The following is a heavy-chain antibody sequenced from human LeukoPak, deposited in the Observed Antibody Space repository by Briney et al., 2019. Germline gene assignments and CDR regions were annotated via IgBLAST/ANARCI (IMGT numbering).Heavy chain of an antibody. Sequence: GGSLRLSCAASGFTFDDYGMSWVRQAPGKGLEWVSGINWNGGSTGYADSVKGRFTISRDNAKNSLYLQMNSLRAEDTAVYYCARDGEAYCGGDCYVDYWGQGTLVTVSS. CDR2: INWNGGST. V-gene: IGHV3-20*04. J-gene: IGHJ4*02. CDR3: ARDGEAYCGGDCYVDY. D-gene: IGHD2-21*02. CDR1: GFTFDDYG.